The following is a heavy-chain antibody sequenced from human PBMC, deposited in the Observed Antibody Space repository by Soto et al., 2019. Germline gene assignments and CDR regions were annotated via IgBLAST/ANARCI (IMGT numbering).Heavy chain of an antibody. V-gene: IGHV3-23*01. CDR1: GFIFSNYA. D-gene: IGHD1-26*01. CDR3: AKNQGVELVPLATVDWFDP. Sequence: GGSLRLSCAASGFIFSNYAMSWVRQAPGKGLEWVSGISGGGGSVYSADSMRGRFFISRDNSKNALYLQINSLRAEDTAVYHCAKNQGVELVPLATVDWFDPWGQGSVVTVSS. CDR2: ISGGGGSV. J-gene: IGHJ5*02.